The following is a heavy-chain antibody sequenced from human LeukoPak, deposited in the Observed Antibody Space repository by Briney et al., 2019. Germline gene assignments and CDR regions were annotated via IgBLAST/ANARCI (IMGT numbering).Heavy chain of an antibody. Sequence: SETLSLTCAVYGGSFSGYNWSWIRQPPGEGLEWIGEINHSGSTNYNPSLKSRVTISVDTSKNQFSLKLSSVTAADTAVYYCARGPRTLLLWFGDDAFDIWGQGTMVTVSS. CDR1: GGSFSGYN. V-gene: IGHV4-34*01. D-gene: IGHD3-10*01. J-gene: IGHJ3*02. CDR3: ARGPRTLLLWFGDDAFDI. CDR2: INHSGST.